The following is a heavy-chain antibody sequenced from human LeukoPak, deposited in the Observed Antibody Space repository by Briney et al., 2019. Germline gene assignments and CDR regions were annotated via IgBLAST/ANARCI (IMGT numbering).Heavy chain of an antibody. D-gene: IGHD6-19*01. V-gene: IGHV1-18*01. Sequence: ASVKVSCKASGYTFTSYGISWVRQAPGQGLEWMGWISAYNGNTNYAQKLQGRVTMTTDTSTSTAYMELRSLRSDDTAVYYCAKGPKQLLVRRSVWGYMDVWGKGTTVTISS. CDR3: AKGPKQLLVRRSVWGYMDV. CDR2: ISAYNGNT. J-gene: IGHJ6*03. CDR1: GYTFTSYG.